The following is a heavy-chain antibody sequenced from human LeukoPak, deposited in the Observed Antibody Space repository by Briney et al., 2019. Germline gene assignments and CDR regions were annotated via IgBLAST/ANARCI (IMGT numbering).Heavy chain of an antibody. CDR3: ARDQGSSGYYPDAFDI. J-gene: IGHJ3*02. CDR1: GFTFSSYG. D-gene: IGHD3-22*01. Sequence: GGSLRLSCAASGFTFSSYGMHWVRQAPGKGLEWVAFIRYDGSNKYYADSVKGRFTISRDNSKNTLYLQMNSLRAEDTAVYYCARDQGSSGYYPDAFDIWGQGTMVTVSS. CDR2: IRYDGSNK. V-gene: IGHV3-30*02.